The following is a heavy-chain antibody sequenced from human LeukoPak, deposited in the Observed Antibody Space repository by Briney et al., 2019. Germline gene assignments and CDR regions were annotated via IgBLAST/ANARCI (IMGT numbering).Heavy chain of an antibody. CDR3: ARSGVGYYYDSSGYYPLDS. J-gene: IGHJ4*02. Sequence: GASVEVSCKASGYTFTNYGISWVRQAPGHGLEWMGWISAYNGKTNYAQKLQGRVTMTTDTSTSTAYMELRSLRSDDTAVYYCARSGVGYYYDSSGYYPLDSWGQGTLVTVSS. CDR2: ISAYNGKT. CDR1: GYTFTNYG. V-gene: IGHV1-18*01. D-gene: IGHD3-22*01.